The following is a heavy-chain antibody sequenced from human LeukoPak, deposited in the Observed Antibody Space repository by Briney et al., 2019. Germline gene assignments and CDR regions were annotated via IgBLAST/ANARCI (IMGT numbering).Heavy chain of an antibody. CDR1: GFTFTTFY. J-gene: IGHJ4*02. Sequence: GGSLRLSCAASGFTFTTFYMHWVRQVPGKGLVWVSRINGDGSTTDYADSVKGRLTISRGNAKNTVYLEVNSLRDEDTAVYYCARGGRGTYHDYFDYWGQGSLVTVSS. D-gene: IGHD3-16*02. CDR3: ARGGRGTYHDYFDY. V-gene: IGHV3-74*01. CDR2: INGDGSTT.